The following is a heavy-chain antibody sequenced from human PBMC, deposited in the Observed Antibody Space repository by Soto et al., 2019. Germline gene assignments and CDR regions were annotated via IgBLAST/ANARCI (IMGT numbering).Heavy chain of an antibody. D-gene: IGHD3-3*01. V-gene: IGHV1-3*01. CDR1: GYTFTSYA. CDR2: INAGNGNT. CDR3: ARPLRFLEWSPPSPDYYYYGMDV. J-gene: IGHJ6*02. Sequence: ASVKVSCKASGYTFTSYAMHWVRQAPGQRLEWMGWINAGNGNTKYSQKFQGRVTITRDTSASTAHMELSSLRSEDTAVYYCARPLRFLEWSPPSPDYYYYGMDVWGQGTTVTVSS.